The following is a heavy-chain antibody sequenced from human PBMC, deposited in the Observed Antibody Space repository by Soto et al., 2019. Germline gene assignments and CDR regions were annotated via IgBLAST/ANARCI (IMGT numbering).Heavy chain of an antibody. CDR3: AKDAQAVARSEIDY. V-gene: IGHV3-23*01. CDR2: ISGGGGST. CDR1: GFPFSSYA. D-gene: IGHD6-19*01. J-gene: IGHJ4*02. Sequence: EVQLLESGGGLVQPGGSLRLSCEASGFPFSSYAMSWVRQPPGKGLGWVSAISGGGGSTYYADSVKGRFTISRDNSKNTLYLQMNSLRAEDTAVYYCAKDAQAVARSEIDYWGQGSLVTVSS.